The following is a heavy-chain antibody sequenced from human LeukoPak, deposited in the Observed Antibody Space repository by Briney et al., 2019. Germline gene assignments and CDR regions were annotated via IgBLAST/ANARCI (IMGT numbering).Heavy chain of an antibody. D-gene: IGHD6-19*01. Sequence: GGSLRLSCTASGFTFGDYAMSWVRRAPGKGLEWVGFIRSKAYGGTTEYAASVKGRFTISRDDSKSIAYLQMNSLKTEDTAVYYCTRAGAVAGVFDYWGQGTLVTVSS. CDR1: GFTFGDYA. CDR2: IRSKAYGGTT. V-gene: IGHV3-49*04. J-gene: IGHJ4*02. CDR3: TRAGAVAGVFDY.